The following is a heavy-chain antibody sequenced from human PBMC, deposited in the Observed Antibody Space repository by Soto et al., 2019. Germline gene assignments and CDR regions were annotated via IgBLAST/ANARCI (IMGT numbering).Heavy chain of an antibody. D-gene: IGHD6-19*01. Sequence: PGGSLRLSCAAYGFTFSSYAMHWVRQAPGRGLEWVAVISYDGSNKYYADSVKGRFTISRDNSKNTLYLQMNSLRAEDTAVYYCARDRSSSGWFDAFDIWGQGTMVTVSS. J-gene: IGHJ3*02. CDR2: ISYDGSNK. CDR3: ARDRSSSGWFDAFDI. CDR1: GFTFSSYA. V-gene: IGHV3-30-3*01.